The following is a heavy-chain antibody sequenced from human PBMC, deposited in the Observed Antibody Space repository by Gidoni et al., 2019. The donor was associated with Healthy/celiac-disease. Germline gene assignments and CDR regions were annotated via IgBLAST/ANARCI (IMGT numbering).Heavy chain of an antibody. D-gene: IGHD3-16*02. CDR3: ARGDYVWGSYRYTDVDY. CDR2: ISYAGCNK. J-gene: IGHJ4*02. V-gene: IGHV3-30-3*01. Sequence: QVQLVESGGGVVQAGRSRRLYCAAPGFTVSSEAMHGVRQAPGKGLEWVSVISYAGCNKYYADSVKGRFTISRDNSKNTLYLQMNSLIAEDTAVYYCARGDYVWGSYRYTDVDYWGQGTLVTVSS. CDR1: GFTVSSEA.